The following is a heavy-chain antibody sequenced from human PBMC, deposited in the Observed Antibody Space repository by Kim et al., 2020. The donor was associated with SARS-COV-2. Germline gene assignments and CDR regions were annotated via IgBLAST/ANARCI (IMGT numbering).Heavy chain of an antibody. Sequence: GGSLRLSCAASGFTFSSYAMHWVRQAPGKGLEWVAVISYDGSNKYYADSVKGRFTISRDNSKNTLYLQLNSLRAEDTAVYYCARDRYYYDSSGYSGHYFDYWGQGTLVTVSS. D-gene: IGHD3-22*01. J-gene: IGHJ4*02. CDR1: GFTFSSYA. V-gene: IGHV3-30*04. CDR2: ISYDGSNK. CDR3: ARDRYYYDSSGYSGHYFDY.